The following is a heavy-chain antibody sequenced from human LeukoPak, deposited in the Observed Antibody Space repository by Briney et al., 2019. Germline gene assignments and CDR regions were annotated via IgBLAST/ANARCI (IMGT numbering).Heavy chain of an antibody. D-gene: IGHD2-2*01. J-gene: IGHJ4*02. V-gene: IGHV4-34*01. CDR2: INNSGNT. CDR3: ARTVGIVVIPGVQENAYFDN. CDR1: GGSCSDYY. Sequence: SETPSLTCAVYGGSCSDYYWSWLRQPPGKGREGIGEINNSGNTYYNPPLKRRDTVSVDTSKKQFSLKLASVTAADTAVYYCARTVGIVVIPGVQENAYFDNWGQGTLVTVSS.